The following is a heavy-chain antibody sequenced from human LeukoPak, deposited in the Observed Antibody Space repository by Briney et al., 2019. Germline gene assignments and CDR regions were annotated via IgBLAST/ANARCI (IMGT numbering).Heavy chain of an antibody. D-gene: IGHD2-15*01. J-gene: IGHJ4*02. CDR3: ASALGGVAASFDY. CDR2: INHNGST. Sequence: SETLSLTCAVYGGSFSGYYWSWIRQPPGKGLEWIGEINHNGSTNYNPSLKSRVTISVDTSKNQFSLKLSSVTAADTAVYYCASALGGVAASFDYWGQGTLVTVSS. V-gene: IGHV4-34*01. CDR1: GGSFSGYY.